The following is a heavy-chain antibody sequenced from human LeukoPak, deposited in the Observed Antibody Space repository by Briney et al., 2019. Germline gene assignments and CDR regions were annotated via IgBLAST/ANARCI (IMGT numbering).Heavy chain of an antibody. J-gene: IGHJ4*02. Sequence: SETLSLTCAVYGGSFSGYYWSWIRQPPGKGLEWIGEINHSGSTNYNPSLKSRVTISVDTSKNQFSLKLSSVTAADTAVYYCARYKGPGYSSGWYRGSEYYFDYWGQGTLVTVSS. CDR3: ARYKGPGYSSGWYRGSEYYFDY. CDR1: GGSFSGYY. D-gene: IGHD6-19*01. CDR2: INHSGST. V-gene: IGHV4-34*01.